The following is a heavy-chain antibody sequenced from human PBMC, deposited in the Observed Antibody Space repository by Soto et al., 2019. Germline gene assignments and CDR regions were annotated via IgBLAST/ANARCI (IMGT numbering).Heavy chain of an antibody. V-gene: IGHV3-21*01. CDR3: ARALHYYFDY. CDR1: GFTFSSYS. Sequence: EVQLVESGGGLVKPGGSLRLSCAASGFTFSSYSMNWVRQAPGKGLEWVSSISSSSSYIYYADSVKGRFTISRDNAKNSLYLQMNSRRAEDTAVYYCARALHYYFDYWGQGTLVTVSS. CDR2: ISSSSSYI. D-gene: IGHD4-4*01. J-gene: IGHJ4*02.